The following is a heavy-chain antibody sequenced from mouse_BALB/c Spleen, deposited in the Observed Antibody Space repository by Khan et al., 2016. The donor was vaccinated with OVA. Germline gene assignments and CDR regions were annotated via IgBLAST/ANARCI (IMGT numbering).Heavy chain of an antibody. CDR2: INPSNGYT. CDR1: GCTFTSYT. CDR3: ARVGPYHANYGAWFAY. D-gene: IGHD2-10*01. V-gene: IGHV1-4*01. J-gene: IGHJ3*01. Sequence: QVQLQQSGAELARPGASVKMSCKASGCTFTSYTMHWVKQRPGQGLEWIGYINPSNGYTNYNQKFRDKATLTADKSSSTAYMQLSSLTSEDAAVYYCARVGPYHANYGAWFAYWGQGTLVTVSA.